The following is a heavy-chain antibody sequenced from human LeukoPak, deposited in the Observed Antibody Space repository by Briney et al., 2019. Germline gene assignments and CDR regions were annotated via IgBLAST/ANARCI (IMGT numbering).Heavy chain of an antibody. CDR2: IYYSGST. Sequence: NPSETLSLTCTVSGGSISSSSYYWGWIRQPPGKGLEWIGSIYYSGSTYYNPSLKSRVTISVDTSKNQFSLKLSSVTAADTAVYYCARETYSNILTGTDYWGPGTLVTVSS. CDR3: ARETYSNILTGTDY. CDR1: GGSISSSSYY. V-gene: IGHV4-39*07. J-gene: IGHJ4*02. D-gene: IGHD3-9*01.